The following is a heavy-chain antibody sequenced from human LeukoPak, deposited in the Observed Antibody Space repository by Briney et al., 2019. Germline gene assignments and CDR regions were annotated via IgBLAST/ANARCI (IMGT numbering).Heavy chain of an antibody. CDR1: GFTFDHYS. CDR3: AKDGKNYFDY. CDR2: VSWDGGST. V-gene: IGHV3-43*01. J-gene: IGHJ4*02. Sequence: GGSLRLSCAASGFTFDHYSMHWVRHAPGKGLEWVSLVSWDGGSTYYADSVKGRFTISRDNSKNSLSLQMNSLRAEDTALYYCAKDGKNYFDYWGQGTLVTVSS.